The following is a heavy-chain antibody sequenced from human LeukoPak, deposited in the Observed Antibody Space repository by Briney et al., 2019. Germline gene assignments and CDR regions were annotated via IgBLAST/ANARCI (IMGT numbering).Heavy chain of an antibody. CDR3: ARAIDYYGSGRGWFDP. CDR1: GFTFSSYA. V-gene: IGHV4-38-2*01. Sequence: RPGGSLRLSCAASGFTFSSYAMSWVRQAPGKGLEWIGNIYHSGSTYYNPSLKSRVTISLDTSKNQFSLKLSSVTAADTAVYYCARAIDYYGSGRGWFDPWGQGTLVTVSS. D-gene: IGHD3-10*01. J-gene: IGHJ5*02. CDR2: IYHSGST.